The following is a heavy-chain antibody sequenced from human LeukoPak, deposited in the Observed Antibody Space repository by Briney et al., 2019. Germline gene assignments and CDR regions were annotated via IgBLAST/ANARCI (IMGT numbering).Heavy chain of an antibody. CDR2: IFYSGST. J-gene: IGHJ4*02. CDR1: GGSISSGGYY. Sequence: PSETLSLTCTVSGGSISSGGYYWSWIRQHPGKGLEWIGSIFYSGSTNYNPSLQGRVTISLDTSRNQFSLKLSSVTAADTAVYYCASGDNDPLFDYWGQGTLVTVSS. D-gene: IGHD1-1*01. V-gene: IGHV4-31*03. CDR3: ASGDNDPLFDY.